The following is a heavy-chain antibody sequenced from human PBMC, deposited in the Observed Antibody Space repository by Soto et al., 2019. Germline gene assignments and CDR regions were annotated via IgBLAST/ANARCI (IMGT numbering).Heavy chain of an antibody. CDR3: TRDAGGSGWYL. Sequence: SGGSLRLSCAASGFTFSDYWMSWVRQAPGKGPEWVANINLHGTEKHYVDSVRGRLTISRDNTKNSLFLQMNSLRAEDTAVYYCTRDAGGSGWYLWGKGTLVTVSS. CDR1: GFTFSDYW. V-gene: IGHV3-7*05. D-gene: IGHD6-19*01. CDR2: INLHGTEK. J-gene: IGHJ4*02.